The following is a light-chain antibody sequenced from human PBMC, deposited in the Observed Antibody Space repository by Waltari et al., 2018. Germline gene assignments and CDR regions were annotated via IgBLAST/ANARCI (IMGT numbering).Light chain of an antibody. V-gene: IGLV1-47*01. J-gene: IGLJ2*01. Sequence: QSVLSQPPSASGTPGQRVTISCSGSNYNIGNNFVYWYHQLPGTAPKLLIYRNNQRPSGVPYRFPGSKSGTSASLAISGLRSEDEADYYCASWDGSLGGVRFGGGTKLTVL. CDR3: ASWDGSLGGVR. CDR1: NYNIGNNF. CDR2: RNN.